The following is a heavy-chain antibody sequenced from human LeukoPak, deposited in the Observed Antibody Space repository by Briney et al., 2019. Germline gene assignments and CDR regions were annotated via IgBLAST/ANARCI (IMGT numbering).Heavy chain of an antibody. CDR1: GYTFTGYY. V-gene: IGHV1-2*02. D-gene: IGHD3-22*01. CDR2: INPNSGGT. CDR3: ARDQSYYDSSGYYHGGTDY. J-gene: IGHJ4*02. Sequence: ASVKVSCKASGYTFTGYYMHWVRQAPGQGLEWMGWINPNSGGTNYAQKFQGRVTMTRDTSISTAYMGLSRLRSDDTAVYYCARDQSYYDSSGYYHGGTDYWGQGTLVTASS.